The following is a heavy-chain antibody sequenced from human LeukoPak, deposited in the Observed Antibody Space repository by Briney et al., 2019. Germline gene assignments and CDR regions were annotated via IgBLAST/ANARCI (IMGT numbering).Heavy chain of an antibody. Sequence: KPSETLSLTCAVYGGSFSGYYWSWIRQPPGKGLEWIGEINHSGSTNYNPSLKSRVTISVDTSKNQFSLKLSSVTAADTAVYYCARVQGKNCDWFDPWGQGTLVTVSS. CDR2: INHSGST. D-gene: IGHD1-1*01. J-gene: IGHJ5*02. CDR3: ARVQGKNCDWFDP. V-gene: IGHV4-34*01. CDR1: GGSFSGYY.